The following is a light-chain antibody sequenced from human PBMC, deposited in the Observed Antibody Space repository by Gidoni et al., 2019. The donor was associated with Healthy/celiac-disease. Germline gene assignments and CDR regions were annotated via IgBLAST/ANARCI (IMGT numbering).Light chain of an antibody. V-gene: IGKV3-11*01. CDR3: QQRSNWPLT. CDR1: PSVSSY. CDR2: DAS. J-gene: IGKJ4*01. Sequence: IVLTQSPATLSWSPGEIATLYCRASPSVSSYLAWYQQKPGQAPRLLIYDASNRATGIPARFSGSWSGTDFTLTISSLEPEDFAVYYCQQRSNWPLTFGGWTKVEIK.